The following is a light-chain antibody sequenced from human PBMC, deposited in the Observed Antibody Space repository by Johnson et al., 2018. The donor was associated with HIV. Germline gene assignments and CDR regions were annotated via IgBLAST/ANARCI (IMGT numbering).Light chain of an antibody. J-gene: IGLJ1*01. CDR3: GTWDRSLSAGGV. V-gene: IGLV1-51*02. CDR2: ENT. Sequence: QSVLTQPPSVSAAPGQKVTISCSGSSSNIGNNYVSWYQQLPGTAPQLLIYENTKRPSGIPDRFSGSKSGTSATLGITGLQTGDEGDYYCGTWDRSLSAGGVCGTGTQVTV. CDR1: SSNIGNNY.